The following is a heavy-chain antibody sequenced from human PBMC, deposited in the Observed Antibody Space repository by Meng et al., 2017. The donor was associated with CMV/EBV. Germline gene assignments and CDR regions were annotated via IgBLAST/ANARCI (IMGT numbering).Heavy chain of an antibody. J-gene: IGHJ5*02. CDR2: IKSKTDGGTT. CDR1: GFTFSDAW. CDR3: TIDIAAAASP. V-gene: IGHV3-15*01. D-gene: IGHD6-13*01. Sequence: AAAGFTFSDAWMSWVRQAPGKGLEWVGRIKSKTDGGTTDYAARVKGRFTISRDDSKNTLYLQMNSLKTEDTAVYYCTIDIAAAASPWGQGTLVTVSS.